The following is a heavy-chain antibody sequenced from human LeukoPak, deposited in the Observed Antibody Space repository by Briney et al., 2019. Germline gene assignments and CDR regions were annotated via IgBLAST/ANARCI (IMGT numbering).Heavy chain of an antibody. CDR2: ISYDGSNK. CDR1: GFTFSSHA. D-gene: IGHD1-26*01. J-gene: IGHJ5*02. Sequence: GRSLRLSCAASGFTFSSHAMHWVRQAPGKGLEWVAVISYDGSNKYYADSVKGRFTISRDNSKNTLYLQMNSLRAEDTAVYYCARGGSYGVFWFDPWGQGTLVTVSS. V-gene: IGHV3-30*04. CDR3: ARGGSYGVFWFDP.